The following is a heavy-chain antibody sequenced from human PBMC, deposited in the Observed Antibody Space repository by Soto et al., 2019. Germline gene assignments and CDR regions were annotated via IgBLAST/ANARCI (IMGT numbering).Heavy chain of an antibody. CDR1: GFTFSSYW. Sequence: RRLSCAASGFTFSSYWMSWVRQAPGKGLEWVANIRQDGSEKYYVDSVKGRFTISRDNAKNSLYLQMNSLRAEDTAVYYCARDIGSSGWSIFDYWGQGPLVTVSS. CDR2: IRQDGSEK. J-gene: IGHJ4*02. V-gene: IGHV3-7*03. CDR3: ARDIGSSGWSIFDY. D-gene: IGHD6-19*01.